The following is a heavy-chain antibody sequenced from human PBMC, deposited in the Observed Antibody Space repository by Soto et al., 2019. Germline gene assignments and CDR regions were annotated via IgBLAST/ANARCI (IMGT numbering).Heavy chain of an antibody. J-gene: IGHJ4*02. CDR3: ARKNPGREWELPDY. Sequence: QVQLVESGGSVVQPGRSLRLSCAASGFAFSTYGMHWVRQAPGKGLEWVAVTTSDGARINYADSVKGRFTISRDNSRTTLYLQMNSLRIDDTAVYYCARKNPGREWELPDYWGQGTLVTVSS. V-gene: IGHV3-30*03. D-gene: IGHD1-26*01. CDR2: TTSDGARI. CDR1: GFAFSTYG.